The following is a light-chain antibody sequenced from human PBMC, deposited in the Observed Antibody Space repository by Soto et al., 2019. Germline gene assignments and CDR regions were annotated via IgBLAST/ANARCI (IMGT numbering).Light chain of an antibody. CDR2: EVI. J-gene: IGLJ1*01. CDR3: SSYTTTDTYV. Sequence: QSVLTQPASVSGSPGQSITISCTGTTSDVGRYDYVSWYQQYPGKAPKLMIYEVINRSSGVSNRFSGSKSANSASLTISGLQAEDEADYYCSSYTTTDTYVFGTGTKLTVL. CDR1: TSDVGRYDY. V-gene: IGLV2-14*01.